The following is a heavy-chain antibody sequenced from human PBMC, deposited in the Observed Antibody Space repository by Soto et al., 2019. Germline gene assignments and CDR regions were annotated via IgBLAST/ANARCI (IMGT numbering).Heavy chain of an antibody. CDR3: ARGQEGVVATH. CDR1: GGSLTGYY. V-gene: IGHV4-34*01. CDR2: IKDGGVT. D-gene: IGHD5-12*01. Sequence: QVQLQQWGAGLLKPSETLSLTCAVNGGSLTGYYWSWIRQHPGKGLEWIGEIKDGGVTNYSPSLKSRVTMSAGTSKNQFSLNLNSVTAADTAVYYCARGQEGVVATHWDQGTLVTVSS. J-gene: IGHJ4*02.